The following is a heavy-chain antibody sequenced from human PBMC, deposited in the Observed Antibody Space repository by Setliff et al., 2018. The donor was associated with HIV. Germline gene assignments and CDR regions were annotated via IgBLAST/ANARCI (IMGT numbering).Heavy chain of an antibody. Sequence: SETLSLTCSLSGGSISSHYWSWIRQPPGKGLEWIGYIYYSGSTNYNPSLKSRASISVDKSKNRFSLQLTQMAAADTGVYYCARSGCHGRSCYSGSVIVYWGQGTLVTVSS. CDR1: GGSISSHY. CDR3: ARSGCHGRSCYSGSVIVY. CDR2: IYYSGST. D-gene: IGHD3-22*01. J-gene: IGHJ4*02. V-gene: IGHV4-59*11.